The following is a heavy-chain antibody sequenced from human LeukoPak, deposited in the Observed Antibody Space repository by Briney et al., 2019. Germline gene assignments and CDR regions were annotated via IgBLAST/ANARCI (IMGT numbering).Heavy chain of an antibody. J-gene: IGHJ4*02. CDR3: ARHGNYYDSSGYYYFDY. D-gene: IGHD3-22*01. CDR1: GGSISSYY. CDR2: IYTSGST. V-gene: IGHV4-4*09. Sequence: SETLSLTCTVSGGSISSYYWGWIRQPPGKGLEWRGYIYTSGSTNYNPSLKSRVTISVDTSKNQFSLKLSSVTAADTAVYYCARHGNYYDSSGYYYFDYWGQGTLVTVSS.